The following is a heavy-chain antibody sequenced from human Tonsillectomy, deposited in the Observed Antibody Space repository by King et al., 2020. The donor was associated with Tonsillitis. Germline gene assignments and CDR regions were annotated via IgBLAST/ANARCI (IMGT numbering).Heavy chain of an antibody. CDR2: IYYSGNT. Sequence: QLQESGPGLVKPSETLSLTCTVSGGPISSYYWSWIRRPPGKGLEWIGYIYYSGNTNYNPSLNSRVTISVDTSKNQFSLKLTSVTAADTAVYYCARSNSYSFSMAFDYWGQGTVVTVSS. D-gene: IGHD3-10*01. J-gene: IGHJ4*02. CDR3: ARSNSYSFSMAFDY. V-gene: IGHV4-59*01. CDR1: GGPISSYY.